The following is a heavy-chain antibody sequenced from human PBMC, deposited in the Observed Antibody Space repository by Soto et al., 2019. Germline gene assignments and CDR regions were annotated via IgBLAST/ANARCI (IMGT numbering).Heavy chain of an antibody. Sequence: PSETLSLTCTVSGGSINNYYWSWIRQSPGKGLEWIGYIYYSGSTNYNPSVKSRVTISLDTSRNQFSLKLSSVTAADTAMYYCARHPLTLLRGVNYYNYYGMDVWGQGTTVPVSS. CDR2: IYYSGST. CDR3: ARHPLTLLRGVNYYNYYGMDV. D-gene: IGHD3-10*01. J-gene: IGHJ6*02. V-gene: IGHV4-59*08. CDR1: GGSINNYY.